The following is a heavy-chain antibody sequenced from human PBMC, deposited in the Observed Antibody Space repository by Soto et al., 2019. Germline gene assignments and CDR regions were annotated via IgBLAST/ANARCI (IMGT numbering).Heavy chain of an antibody. Sequence: QVQLVQSGAEVKKSGASVKVSCKASGYTFTSSDINWVRQATGQGLEWMGWMNPNTGNIGYTQRFQGRVRMTRNISITTAYMELSGLKSDDTAVYYCARGRIVGAAFDYWGQGTLVTVSS. D-gene: IGHD1-26*01. J-gene: IGHJ4*02. V-gene: IGHV1-8*01. CDR1: GYTFTSSD. CDR3: ARGRIVGAAFDY. CDR2: MNPNTGNI.